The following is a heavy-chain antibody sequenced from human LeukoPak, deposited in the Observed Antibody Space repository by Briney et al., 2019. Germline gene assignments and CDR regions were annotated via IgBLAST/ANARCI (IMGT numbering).Heavy chain of an antibody. Sequence: GASVKVSCKASGGTLSRYDISWVRQAPGQGLEWIGGIGHIIGTANYAQKFHGRVTITADESTRTAYMELRTLRSEHAAVYYCARVWLAETMMVTPYNYSGQGTLVTASS. CDR1: GGTLSRYD. J-gene: IGHJ4*02. V-gene: IGHV1-69*13. CDR2: IGHIIGTA. CDR3: ARVWLAETMMVTPYNY. D-gene: IGHD4-23*01.